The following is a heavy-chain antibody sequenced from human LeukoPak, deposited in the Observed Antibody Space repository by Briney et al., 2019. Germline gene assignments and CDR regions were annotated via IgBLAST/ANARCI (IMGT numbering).Heavy chain of an antibody. CDR2: IHYTGNT. Sequence: SETLSLTCTVSGASIRSYYWSWIRQPPGKGLEWIGYIHYTGNTNYNPSLKSRVTISVDTSKNQFSLKLSSVTAADTAVYYCARLLGRRGYYYDSSGYYLYDYWGQGTLVTVSS. CDR3: ARLLGRRGYYYDSSGYYLYDY. V-gene: IGHV4-59*12. D-gene: IGHD3-22*01. J-gene: IGHJ4*02. CDR1: GASIRSYY.